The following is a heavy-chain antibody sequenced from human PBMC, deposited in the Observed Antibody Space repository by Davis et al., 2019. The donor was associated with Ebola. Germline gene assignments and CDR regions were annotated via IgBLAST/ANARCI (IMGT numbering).Heavy chain of an antibody. CDR2: IWYDGSNK. J-gene: IGHJ4*02. CDR1: GFTFSSYG. D-gene: IGHD3-22*01. CDR3: ARDDDSNYFDY. V-gene: IGHV3-33*01. Sequence: GESLKISCAASGFTFSSYGMHWVRQAPGKGLEWVAVIWYDGSNKYYADSVKGRFTISRDNSKNTLYLQMNSLRAEDTAVYYCARDDDSNYFDYWGQGTLVTVSS.